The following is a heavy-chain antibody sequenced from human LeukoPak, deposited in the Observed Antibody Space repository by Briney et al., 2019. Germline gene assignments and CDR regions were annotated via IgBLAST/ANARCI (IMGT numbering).Heavy chain of an antibody. V-gene: IGHV4-4*02. CDR2: IYHSGST. J-gene: IGHJ3*02. CDR1: GGSISSSNW. Sequence: SETLSLTCAVSGGSISSSNWWSWVRQPPGKGLEWIGEIYHSGSTNYNPSLKSRVTISVDKSKNQFSLKLSSVTAADTAVYYCARFVMSTRELLLWAFDIWGQGTMVTVSS. D-gene: IGHD1-26*01. CDR3: ARFVMSTRELLLWAFDI.